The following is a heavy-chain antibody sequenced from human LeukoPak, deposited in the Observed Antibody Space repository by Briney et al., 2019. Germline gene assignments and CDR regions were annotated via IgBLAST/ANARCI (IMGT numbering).Heavy chain of an antibody. CDR3: ARLTPRNWNLGY. Sequence: GGSLRLSCAASGFTFSSYWMSWVRQAPGKGLEGVANIKQEGSEKYYVDSVKGRFTISRENAKNSLYLQMNRLRAEDTAVYYCARLTPRNWNLGYWGQGTLVTVSS. J-gene: IGHJ4*02. V-gene: IGHV3-7*01. CDR2: IKQEGSEK. D-gene: IGHD1-7*01. CDR1: GFTFSSYW.